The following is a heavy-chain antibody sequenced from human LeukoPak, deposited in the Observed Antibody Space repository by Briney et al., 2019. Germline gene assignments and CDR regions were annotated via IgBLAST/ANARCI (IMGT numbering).Heavy chain of an antibody. CDR1: GGSISSSSYY. Sequence: SETLSLTCTVSGGSISSSSYYWGWIRQPPGKGLEWIGSIYYSGSTYYNPSLKSRVTISVDTSKNQLSLKLSSVTAADTAVYYCARGRYYYDSSGPHPDYWGQGTLVTVSS. D-gene: IGHD3-22*01. CDR3: ARGRYYYDSSGPHPDY. CDR2: IYYSGST. V-gene: IGHV4-39*07. J-gene: IGHJ4*02.